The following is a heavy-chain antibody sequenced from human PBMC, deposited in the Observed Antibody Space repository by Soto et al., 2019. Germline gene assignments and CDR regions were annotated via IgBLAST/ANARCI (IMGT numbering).Heavy chain of an antibody. Sequence: SETLSLTCTVSGGSISSYYWSWIRQPPGKGLEWIGYIYYSGSTNYNPSPKSRVTISVDTSKNQFSLKLTSVTAADTAVYYCARAPMGVTRSYFDYWGQGTPVTVSS. CDR3: ARAPMGVTRSYFDY. V-gene: IGHV4-59*01. CDR2: IYYSGST. J-gene: IGHJ4*02. CDR1: GGSISSYY. D-gene: IGHD3-10*01.